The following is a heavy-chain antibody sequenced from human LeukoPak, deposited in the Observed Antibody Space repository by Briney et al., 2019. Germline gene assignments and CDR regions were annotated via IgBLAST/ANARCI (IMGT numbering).Heavy chain of an antibody. CDR3: VRDRGSSWYVDY. Sequence: ASVKVSCKASGGTFSSYAISWVRQAPGQGLEWMGGIIPIFGTANYAQKFQGRVTITADESTSTAYMELSSLRSEDTAVYYCVRDRGSSWYVDYWGQGTLVTVSS. J-gene: IGHJ4*02. D-gene: IGHD6-13*01. CDR2: IIPIFGTA. V-gene: IGHV1-69*13. CDR1: GGTFSSYA.